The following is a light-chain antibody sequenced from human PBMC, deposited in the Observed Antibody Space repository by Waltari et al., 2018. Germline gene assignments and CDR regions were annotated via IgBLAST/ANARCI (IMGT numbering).Light chain of an antibody. V-gene: IGKV1-5*03. J-gene: IGKJ1*01. CDR1: QNVNGW. Sequence: DIQITQSSSPLSASVGDRVTIPCRGSQNVNGWLAWYQQKPGKAPKILIYKASSVESGVPSRFGGSGSGTEFTLTIDSLQPDDFATYYCQQYHSYSLTFGQGTKVGIK. CDR3: QQYHSYSLT. CDR2: KAS.